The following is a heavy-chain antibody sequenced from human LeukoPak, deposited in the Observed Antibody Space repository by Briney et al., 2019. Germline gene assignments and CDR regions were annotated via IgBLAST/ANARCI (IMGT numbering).Heavy chain of an antibody. CDR2: IYYSGST. D-gene: IGHD2-2*03. CDR3: ARGAGYCSSTSCYVWFDP. J-gene: IGHJ5*02. CDR1: GGSISSGGYY. Sequence: SETLSLTCTVSGGSISSGGYYWSWIRQHPGKGLEWIGYIYYSGSTYYNPSLKSRVTISVDTSKNQFSLKLSSVTAADTAVYYCARGAGYCSSTSCYVWFDPWGQGTLVTVSS. V-gene: IGHV4-31*03.